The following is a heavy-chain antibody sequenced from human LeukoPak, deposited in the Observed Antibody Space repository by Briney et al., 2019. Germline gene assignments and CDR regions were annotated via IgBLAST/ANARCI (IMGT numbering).Heavy chain of an antibody. CDR2: IKQDGSEK. J-gene: IGHJ6*03. D-gene: IGHD6-13*01. Sequence: GGSLRLSCAASGFTFSSYWMSWVRQAPGKGLEWVANIKQDGSEKYYVDSVKGRFTISRDNAKNSLYLQMNSLRAEDTAVYYCARRWYSSTRNNYYYYYMDVWGKGTTVTVSS. CDR1: GFTFSSYW. V-gene: IGHV3-7*01. CDR3: ARRWYSSTRNNYYYYYMDV.